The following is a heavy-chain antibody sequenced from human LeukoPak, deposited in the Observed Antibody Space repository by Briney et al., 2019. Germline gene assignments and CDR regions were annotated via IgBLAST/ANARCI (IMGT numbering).Heavy chain of an antibody. V-gene: IGHV5-10-1*01. CDR3: ARLHPTSCSAGTCYWFDP. CDR2: IDPRGSYA. Sequence: GESLKISCKASGYSFTSYWITWVRRMPGKGLEWMGRIDPRGSYANYSPSFQGHVTISADRSISTAYLQWSSLKASDTAMYYCARLHPTSCSAGTCYWFDPWGQGTLVTVSS. J-gene: IGHJ5*02. D-gene: IGHD2-15*01. CDR1: GYSFTSYW.